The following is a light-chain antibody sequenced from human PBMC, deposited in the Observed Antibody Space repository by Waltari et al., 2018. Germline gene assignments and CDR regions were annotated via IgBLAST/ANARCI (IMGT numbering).Light chain of an antibody. J-gene: IGKJ2*02. CDR1: HTINNE. CDR3: QQTYSTPST. CDR2: AAS. V-gene: IGKV1-39*01. Sequence: DIKMTQSPSSLSASVGDRITITCRASHTINNELNWYQQRPGKAPTLLIYAASSLQSGVPSRVSGSESGTEFTLTISSLQPEDFATYYCQQTYSTPSTFGQGTKLEIK.